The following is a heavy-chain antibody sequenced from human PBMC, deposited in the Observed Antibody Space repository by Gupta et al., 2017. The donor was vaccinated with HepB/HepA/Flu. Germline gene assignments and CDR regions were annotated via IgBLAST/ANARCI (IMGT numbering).Heavy chain of an antibody. V-gene: IGHV3-73*02. CDR3: TRLPIVGATSGEDWFDP. J-gene: IGHJ5*02. CDR1: GFTFSDST. CDR2: IRSKANSYAT. D-gene: IGHD1-26*01. Sequence: EVQLVESGGGLVQPGGSLRLSCAASGFTFSDSTMHWVRQASGKGLEWVGRIRSKANSYATAYAASVKGRLAISRDDSKNTAYLQMNSLKIEDTAVYYCTRLPIVGATSGEDWFDPWGQGTLVTVSS.